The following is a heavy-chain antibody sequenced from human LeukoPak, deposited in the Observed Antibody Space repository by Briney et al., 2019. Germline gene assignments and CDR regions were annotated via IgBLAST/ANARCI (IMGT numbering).Heavy chain of an antibody. D-gene: IGHD3-10*02. Sequence: GGSLRLSCAASGFTFSDYWMTWVRQAPGKGLEWVAIIKQDGSAIYYVDSVKGRFTISRDNAKKSLYLQMNSLRAEDTAVYYCAELGITMIGGVWGKGTTVTISS. CDR1: GFTFSDYW. CDR2: IKQDGSAI. J-gene: IGHJ6*04. CDR3: AELGITMIGGV. V-gene: IGHV3-7*01.